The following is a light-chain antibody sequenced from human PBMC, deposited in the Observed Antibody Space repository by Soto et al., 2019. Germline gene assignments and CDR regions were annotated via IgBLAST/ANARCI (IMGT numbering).Light chain of an antibody. CDR2: DAS. Sequence: EIVFTQSPGTLSLSPGERATLSCRASQNVARNYLAWYQQRPGQAPRLLIYDASTRATGIPDRFSGSGSGTDFTLTISRXEPEDFAVYFCQQYARSPLAFGGGTKVDIK. CDR3: QQYARSPLA. J-gene: IGKJ4*01. V-gene: IGKV3-20*01. CDR1: QNVARNY.